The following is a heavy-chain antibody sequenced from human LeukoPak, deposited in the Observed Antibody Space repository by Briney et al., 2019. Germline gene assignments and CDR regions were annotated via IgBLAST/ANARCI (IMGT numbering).Heavy chain of an antibody. V-gene: IGHV4-61*02. J-gene: IGHJ4*02. Sequence: SQTLSLTCTVSDDSISSGRYYWSWIRQSAGKGLEWIGRIHSSGNTNYTPSLKSRVTISVDTSKNHFSLKLTSVSIADTAVYYCAREGAAQRGEGSFDYWGQGTLVPVSS. CDR3: AREGAAQRGEGSFDY. CDR2: IHSSGNT. D-gene: IGHD3-10*01. CDR1: DDSISSGRYY.